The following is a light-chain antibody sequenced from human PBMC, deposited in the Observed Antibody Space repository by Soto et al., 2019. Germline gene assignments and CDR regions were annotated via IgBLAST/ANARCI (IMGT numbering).Light chain of an antibody. CDR1: SSDVGGYNY. J-gene: IGLJ2*01. CDR3: GLYGGSNNLI. CDR2: EVT. V-gene: IGLV2-8*01. Sequence: QSALTQPPSASGSPGQSVTISCTGTSSDVGGYNYVSWYQQHPGKAPKLVIYEVTKRPSGVPDRFSGSRSGNTASLTVSGLQAEDEADYYCGLYGGSNNLIFGGGTKLTVL.